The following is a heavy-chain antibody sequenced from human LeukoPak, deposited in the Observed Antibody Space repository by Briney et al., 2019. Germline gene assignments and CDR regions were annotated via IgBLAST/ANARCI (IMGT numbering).Heavy chain of an antibody. CDR3: ARGGDHTVTTFGYYYYMDV. CDR1: GGSFSGYY. CDR2: INHSGST. D-gene: IGHD4-17*01. V-gene: IGHV4-34*01. Sequence: PSETPSLTCAVYGGSFSGYYWSWIRQPPGRGLEWIGEINHSGSTNYKPSLKSRVTISVDTSKNQLSLKLSSVTAADTAVYYCARGGDHTVTTFGYYYYMDVWGKGTTVTVSS. J-gene: IGHJ6*03.